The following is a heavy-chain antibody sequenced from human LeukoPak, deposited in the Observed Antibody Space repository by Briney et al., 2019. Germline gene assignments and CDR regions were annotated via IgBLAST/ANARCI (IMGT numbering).Heavy chain of an antibody. CDR3: AKPAVYGDKHDAFDI. J-gene: IGHJ3*02. CDR2: ISGSGGST. Sequence: PGGSLRLSCAASGFTFSSYAVSWVRQAPGKGLEWVSAISGSGGSTYYADSVKGRFTISRDDSKNTLYLQMNSLRAEDTAVYYCAKPAVYGDKHDAFDIWGQGTMVTVSS. CDR1: GFTFSSYA. V-gene: IGHV3-23*01. D-gene: IGHD4-17*01.